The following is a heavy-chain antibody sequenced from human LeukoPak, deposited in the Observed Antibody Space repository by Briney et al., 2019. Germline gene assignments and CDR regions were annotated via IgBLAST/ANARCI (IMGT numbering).Heavy chain of an antibody. J-gene: IGHJ4*02. D-gene: IGHD3-9*01. V-gene: IGHV3-48*01. CDR1: GFTFSSYS. CDR2: ISSSSSTI. Sequence: PGGSLRLSCAASGFTFSSYSMNWVRQAPGKGLEWVSYISSSSSTIYYADSVRGRFTISRDNAKNSLYLQMNSLRAEDTAVYYCAKDRNDILTPVDYWGQGTLVTVSS. CDR3: AKDRNDILTPVDY.